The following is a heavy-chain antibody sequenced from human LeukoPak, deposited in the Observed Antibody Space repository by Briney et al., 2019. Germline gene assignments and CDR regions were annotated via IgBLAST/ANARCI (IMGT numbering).Heavy chain of an antibody. CDR1: GGTFSSYA. CDR3: ARSEADEYSSSPPLDY. D-gene: IGHD6-6*01. Sequence: SVKVSCKASGGTFSSYAISWVRQAPGQGLEWMGGIIPIFGTANYAQKFQGRVTITADESTSTAYMELSSLRSEGTAVYYCARSEADEYSSSPPLDYWGQGTLVTVSS. V-gene: IGHV1-69*13. J-gene: IGHJ4*02. CDR2: IIPIFGTA.